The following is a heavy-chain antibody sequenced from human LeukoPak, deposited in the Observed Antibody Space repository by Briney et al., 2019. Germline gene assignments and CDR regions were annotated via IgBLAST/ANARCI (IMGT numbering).Heavy chain of an antibody. CDR1: GFSLSSYG. V-gene: IGHV3-30*03. CDR3: ATYWRYFDWLLLDT. CDR2: ISYDGSNK. J-gene: IGHJ3*02. D-gene: IGHD3-9*01. Sequence: GGSLRLSCAASGFSLSSYGMHWVRQAPGKGLEWVAVISYDGSNKYYADSVKGRFTISRDNSKNTLYLQMNSLRAEDTAVYYCATYWRYFDWLLLDTWGLGTMVTVSS.